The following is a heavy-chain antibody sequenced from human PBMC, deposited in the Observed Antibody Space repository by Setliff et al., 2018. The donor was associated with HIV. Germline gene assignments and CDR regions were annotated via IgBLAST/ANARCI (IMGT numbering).Heavy chain of an antibody. D-gene: IGHD1-26*01. CDR1: GDTFTNFC. V-gene: IGHV1-46*01. J-gene: IGHJ6*03. Sequence: ASVMVSCKASGDTFTNFCIHWVRQAPGQGLEWLGMINPSDGSTTYAQKFQGRVTMTSDTATSTVYMDLSSLRSEDTAVYYCARGGHYSGSYLSRDYYVDVWGKGTTVTVSS. CDR2: INPSDGST. CDR3: ARGGHYSGSYLSRDYYVDV.